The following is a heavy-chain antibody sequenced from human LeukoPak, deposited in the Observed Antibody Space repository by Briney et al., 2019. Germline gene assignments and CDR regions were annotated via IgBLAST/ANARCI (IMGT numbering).Heavy chain of an antibody. D-gene: IGHD5-12*01. CDR2: IYHSGST. CDR1: GGSISSGGYY. V-gene: IGHV4-30-2*01. Sequence: SQTLSLTCTVSGGSISSGGYYWSWIRQPPGKGLEWIGYIYHSGSTYYNPSLKSRVTISVDRSKNQFSLKLSSVTAADTAVYYCARDNSYSGYDFDYWGQGTLVTVSS. J-gene: IGHJ4*02. CDR3: ARDNSYSGYDFDY.